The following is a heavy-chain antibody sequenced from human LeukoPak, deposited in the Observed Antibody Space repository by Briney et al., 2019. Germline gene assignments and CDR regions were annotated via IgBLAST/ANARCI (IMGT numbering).Heavy chain of an antibody. CDR1: GASISSGTYY. CDR2: IYYNRSI. CDR3: ARDLLDTAMVHYWYFDL. V-gene: IGHV4-31*11. Sequence: PSQTLSLTCAVSGASISSGTYYWSWIRQHPGKGLEWIGYIYYNRSIYYNPSLKSRVTISVDTSKNQFSLKLSSVTAADTAVYYRARDLLDTAMVHYWYFDLWGRGTLVTVSS. J-gene: IGHJ2*01. D-gene: IGHD5-18*01.